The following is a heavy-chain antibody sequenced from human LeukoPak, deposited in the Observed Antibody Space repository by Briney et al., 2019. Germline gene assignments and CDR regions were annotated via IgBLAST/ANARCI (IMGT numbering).Heavy chain of an antibody. CDR1: GYTFTSSD. Sequence: ASVKVSCKASGYTFTSSDINWVRQAPGQGLEWMGWMNPNSGDTGYAQKFQGRVTMTWNTSISTAYMGLSSLRSEDTGVYYCARGGAGTLEAVDWGQGTLVTVS. D-gene: IGHD6-19*01. J-gene: IGHJ4*02. V-gene: IGHV1-8*01. CDR2: MNPNSGDT. CDR3: ARGGAGTLEAVD.